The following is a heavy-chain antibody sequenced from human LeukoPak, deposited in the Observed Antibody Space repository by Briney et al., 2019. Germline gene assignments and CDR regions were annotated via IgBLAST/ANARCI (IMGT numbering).Heavy chain of an antibody. V-gene: IGHV4-39*01. CDR2: IYYSGST. J-gene: IGHJ4*02. D-gene: IGHD5-18*01. Sequence: PSETLSLTCTVSGDSISSSSYYWGWIRQPPGKGLEWIGSIYYSGSTYYNPSLKSRVTISVDTSKNQFSLKLSSVTAADTAVYYCARRYSYGVFDYWGQGTLVTVSS. CDR1: GDSISSSSYY. CDR3: ARRYSYGVFDY.